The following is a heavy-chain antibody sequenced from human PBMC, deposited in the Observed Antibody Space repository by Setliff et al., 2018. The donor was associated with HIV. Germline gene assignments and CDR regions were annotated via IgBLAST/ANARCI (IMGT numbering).Heavy chain of an antibody. V-gene: IGHV4-61*02. CDR3: ARGRFHRLHRPYSGSGSLGIQYFDY. D-gene: IGHD3-10*01. CDR1: GDSVSSRSYY. Sequence: PSETLSLTCTVSGDSVSSRSYYWSWIRQPAGKGLEWIGRIYTSGSTNYNPSLKSRVTISVDTSKSQFSLRLNSVTATDTALYYCARGRFHRLHRPYSGSGSLGIQYFDYWGQGTLVTVSS. J-gene: IGHJ4*02. CDR2: IYTSGST.